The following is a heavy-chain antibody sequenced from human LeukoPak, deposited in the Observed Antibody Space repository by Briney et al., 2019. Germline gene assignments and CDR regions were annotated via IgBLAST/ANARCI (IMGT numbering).Heavy chain of an antibody. CDR2: ISYDGSNK. V-gene: IGHV3-30-3*01. CDR3: ARSSGSYADFDY. J-gene: IGHJ4*02. D-gene: IGHD1-26*01. CDR1: GFTFSSYA. Sequence: GGSLRLSCAASGFTFSSYAMHWVRQAPGKGLEGVAVISYDGSNKYYADSVKGRFTISRDNSKNTLYLQMNSLRAEDTAVYYCARSSGSYADFDYWGQGTLVTVS.